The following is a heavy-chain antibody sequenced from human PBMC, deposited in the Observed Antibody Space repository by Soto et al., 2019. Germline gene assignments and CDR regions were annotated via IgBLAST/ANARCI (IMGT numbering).Heavy chain of an antibody. CDR1: GFTFSSYW. CDR2: IKQDGSEK. CDR3: ARTDCSGCSCPYYYYYYYMDV. D-gene: IGHD2-15*01. V-gene: IGHV3-7*01. Sequence: EVQLVESGGGLVQPGGSLRLSCAASGFTFSSYWMSWVRQAPGKGLEWVANIKQDGSEKYYVDSVKGRFTISRDNAKNSLYLQMNSLRAEETGLYYCARTDCSGCSCPYYYYYYYMDVWGKGTTVTDSS. J-gene: IGHJ6*03.